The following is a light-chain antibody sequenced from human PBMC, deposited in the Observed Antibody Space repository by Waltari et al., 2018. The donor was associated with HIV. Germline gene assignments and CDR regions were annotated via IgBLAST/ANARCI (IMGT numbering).Light chain of an antibody. CDR2: EVS. CDR3: SSYAGSNWV. V-gene: IGLV2-8*01. J-gene: IGLJ3*02. CDR1: SSDVGGYNY. Sequence: QSALTQPPSASGSPGQSVTISCTGTSSDVGGYNYVSWYQQHPGKAPKFIIYEVSSRPSGVSDRFSGAKSGNTASLTVSGLQAEDEADYYCSSYAGSNWVFGGGTKLTVL.